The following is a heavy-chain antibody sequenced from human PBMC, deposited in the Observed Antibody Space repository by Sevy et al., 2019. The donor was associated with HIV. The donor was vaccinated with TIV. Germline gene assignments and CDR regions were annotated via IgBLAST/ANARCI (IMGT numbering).Heavy chain of an antibody. CDR2: IYYSGSA. CDR3: ARRDYYGYSDS. Sequence: SETLSLTCTVSGGSISSSNYYWGWIRQPPGKGLEWIGTIYYSGSAYYNSSLKSRVTIFIDTSNNQFSLRLSSVTAADTAEYYCARRDYYGYSDSWGQGTLVTVSS. V-gene: IGHV4-39*01. CDR1: GGSISSSNYY. D-gene: IGHD3-3*01. J-gene: IGHJ4*02.